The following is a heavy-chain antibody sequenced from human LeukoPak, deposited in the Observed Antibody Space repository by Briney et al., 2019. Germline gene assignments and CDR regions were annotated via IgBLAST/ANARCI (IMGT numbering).Heavy chain of an antibody. CDR1: GGSFSGYY. V-gene: IGHV4-34*01. J-gene: IGHJ4*02. CDR2: INHRGST. CDR3: ASQARTYYDFWSGYGHFDY. D-gene: IGHD3-3*01. Sequence: SETLSLTCAVYGGSFSGYYWSWIRQPPGKGLEWIGEINHRGSTNYNPSLKSRVTISVDTSKNQFSLKLSSVTAADTAVYYCASQARTYYDFWSGYGHFDYWGQGTLVTVSS.